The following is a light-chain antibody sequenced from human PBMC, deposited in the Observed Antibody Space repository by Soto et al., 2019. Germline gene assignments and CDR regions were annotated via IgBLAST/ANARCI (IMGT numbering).Light chain of an antibody. CDR2: GAS. J-gene: IGKJ1*01. V-gene: IGKV3-20*01. CDR3: QQYGSSPWT. CDR1: QTISSW. Sequence: EIVMTQSPATLSVSPGERATLSCRASQTISSWLAWYQQKPGKAPKLLIYGASSRATGTPGRFSGSGSGTDFTLTITRLEPEDFAVYYCQQYGSSPWTFGQGTKVDIK.